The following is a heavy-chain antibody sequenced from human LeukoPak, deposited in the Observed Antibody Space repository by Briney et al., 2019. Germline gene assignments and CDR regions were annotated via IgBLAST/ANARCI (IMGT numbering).Heavy chain of an antibody. CDR2: IKQDGSEK. J-gene: IGHJ4*02. V-gene: IGHV3-7*01. CDR3: ATRPHGDYPYFDF. CDR1: GFTFSSYW. D-gene: IGHD4-17*01. Sequence: GGSLRLSCAASGFTFSSYWMSWVRQAPGKGLEWVANIKQDGSEKYYVDSVKGRFTISRDNAKNSLYLQMNSLRAEDTAVYYCATRPHGDYPYFDFWAQGTLVTVSS.